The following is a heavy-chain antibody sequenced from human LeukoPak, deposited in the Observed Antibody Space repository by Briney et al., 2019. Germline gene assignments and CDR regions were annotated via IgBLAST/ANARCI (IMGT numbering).Heavy chain of an antibody. J-gene: IGHJ5*02. CDR2: INPNSGGT. V-gene: IGHV1-2*02. Sequence: GASVKVSCKASGYTFTGYYMHWVRQAPGQGLEWKGWINPNSGGTNYAQKFQGRVTMTRDTSISTAYMELSSLRSEDTAVYYCARDNSVGDVAWWFDPWGQGTLVTVSS. CDR3: ARDNSVGDVAWWFDP. CDR1: GYTFTGYY. D-gene: IGHD1-26*01.